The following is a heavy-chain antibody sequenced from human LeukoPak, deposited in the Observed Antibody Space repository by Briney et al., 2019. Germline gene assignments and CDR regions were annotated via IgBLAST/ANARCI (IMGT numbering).Heavy chain of an antibody. CDR2: IYPGDSDT. V-gene: IGHV5-51*01. Sequence: GEPLKISCKGSGYSFTRYWIGCVRQMPGKGLEWMGSIYPGDSDTCYSPSFKSQVTMSADTSISTAYLQWSSLKASDTAIYYCARLQYSSAWGDYFDYWGQGTLVTVSS. CDR3: ARLQYSSAWGDYFDY. CDR1: GYSFTRYW. J-gene: IGHJ4*02. D-gene: IGHD6-19*01.